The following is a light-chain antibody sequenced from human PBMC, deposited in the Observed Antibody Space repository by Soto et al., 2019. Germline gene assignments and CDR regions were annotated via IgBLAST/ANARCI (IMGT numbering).Light chain of an antibody. J-gene: IGKJ5*01. Sequence: DIQMTQSPSTLSASVGDRVTITCRASQSISSWLAWYQQKPGKAPKLLIHKASSLESGVPSRFSGSGSGTEFTLTISSLQPDYIATYYCQHYNSFSITFGQGTRLEIK. V-gene: IGKV1-5*03. CDR1: QSISSW. CDR3: QHYNSFSIT. CDR2: KAS.